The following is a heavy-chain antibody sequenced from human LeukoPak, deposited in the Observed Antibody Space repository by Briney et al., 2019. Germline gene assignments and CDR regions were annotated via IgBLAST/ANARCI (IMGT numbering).Heavy chain of an antibody. J-gene: IGHJ4*02. CDR2: IIPIFGTA. V-gene: IGHV1-69*13. CDR1: GGTFSSYA. D-gene: IGHD5-24*01. Sequence: SVKVSCKASGGTFSSYAISWVRQAPGQGLEWMGGIIPIFGTANYAQKFQGRVTITADESTSTAYMELSSLRSEDKAVYNCAGTEQRWLQLSPFDYGGQGTLVTVSS. CDR3: AGTEQRWLQLSPFDY.